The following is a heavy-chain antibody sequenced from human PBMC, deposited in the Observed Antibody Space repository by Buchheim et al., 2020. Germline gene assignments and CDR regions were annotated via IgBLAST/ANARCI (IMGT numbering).Heavy chain of an antibody. D-gene: IGHD3-22*01. CDR1: EGTFNNYT. Sequence: QVQLVQSGAEVKKPGSSVKVSCKASEGTFNNYTVNWVRQAPGQGLEWMGGIIFIFGTTNYAQKLQGRVTFTADKSTSTVYMELSSLRSDDTAVYYCATEGGSPYYYDTSGYYWYFDLWGRGTL. V-gene: IGHV1-69*06. CDR2: IIFIFGTT. J-gene: IGHJ2*01. CDR3: ATEGGSPYYYDTSGYYWYFDL.